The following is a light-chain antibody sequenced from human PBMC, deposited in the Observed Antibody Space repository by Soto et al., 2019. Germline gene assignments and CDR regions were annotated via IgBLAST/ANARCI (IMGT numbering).Light chain of an antibody. V-gene: IGKV3-20*01. CDR1: QSVSDSY. J-gene: IGKJ3*01. Sequence: PGERATLSCRASQSVSDSYLAWYQQKPGQAPRLLIYASSRATGIPDRFSGSGSGTDFTLTISRLGPEDFAVYYCQHYGTSALFGPGTTVDIK. CDR2: AS. CDR3: QHYGTSAL.